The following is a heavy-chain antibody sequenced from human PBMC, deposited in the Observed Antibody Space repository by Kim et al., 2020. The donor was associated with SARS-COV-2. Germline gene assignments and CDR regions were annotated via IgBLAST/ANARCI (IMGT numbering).Heavy chain of an antibody. D-gene: IGHD3-10*01. CDR3: ARRNVLLWFGELSD. J-gene: IGHJ4*02. V-gene: IGHV4-39*01. Sequence: SETLSLTCTVSGGSISSSSYYWGWIRQPPGKGLEWIGSIYYSGSTYYNPSLKSRVTISVDTSKNQFSLKLSSVTAADTAVYYCARRNVLLWFGELSDWGQGTLVTVSS. CDR1: GGSISSSSYY. CDR2: IYYSGST.